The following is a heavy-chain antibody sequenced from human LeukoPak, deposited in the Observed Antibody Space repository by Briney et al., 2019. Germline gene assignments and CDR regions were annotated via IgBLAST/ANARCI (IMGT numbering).Heavy chain of an antibody. CDR2: INHSGST. D-gene: IGHD3-9*01. V-gene: IGHV4-34*01. CDR3: ASQILAGYYLDF. CDR1: GGSFSGYY. Sequence: SETLSLTCAVYGGSFSGYYWSWIRQPPGKGLEWIGEINHSGSTNYNPSLKSRVTMSVDRSKNQFSLNLSSVTAADTAVYYCASQILAGYYLDFWGQGTLVTVSS. J-gene: IGHJ4*02.